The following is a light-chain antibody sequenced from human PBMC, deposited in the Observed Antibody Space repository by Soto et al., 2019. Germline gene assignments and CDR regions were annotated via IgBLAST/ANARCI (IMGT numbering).Light chain of an antibody. Sequence: DIQMTQSPSSLSASVGDRVTIACRASQSISSYLNWYQQKQGKAPKVXIYAASSLQSGVPSRFSGSGSGTDFTLTISSLRPEDFETYYCQQSYSTPWTFGQGTQVDIK. J-gene: IGKJ1*01. CDR2: AAS. CDR3: QQSYSTPWT. CDR1: QSISSY. V-gene: IGKV1-39*01.